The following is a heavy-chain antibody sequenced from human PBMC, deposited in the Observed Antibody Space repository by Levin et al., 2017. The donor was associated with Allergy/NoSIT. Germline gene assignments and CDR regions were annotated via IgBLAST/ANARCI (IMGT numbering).Heavy chain of an antibody. D-gene: IGHD6-13*01. V-gene: IGHV4-31*03. CDR2: IYYSGST. Sequence: KPSETLSLTCTVSGDSMSSGGHYWTWIRQHPGKGLEWIGYIYYSGSTDHNPSLKSRVTLSVDTSKNQFSLKLSSVTAADTAVYYCARSMAAAGDLDYWGRGTLVIVSS. CDR3: ARSMAAAGDLDY. J-gene: IGHJ4*02. CDR1: GDSMSSGGHY.